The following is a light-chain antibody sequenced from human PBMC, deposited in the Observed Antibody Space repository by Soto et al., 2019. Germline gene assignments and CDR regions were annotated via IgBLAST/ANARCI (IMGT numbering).Light chain of an antibody. J-gene: IGLJ1*01. CDR1: SSDVGSYNL. CDR2: EVS. Sequence: QSVLTQPASASGSPGQSITISCTGASSDVGSYNLVSWYQQHPGKAPKIMIYEVSKRPSGVSSRFSGSKSGNTASLTISGLQAEDEADYYCCSYAGTSTYVFGTGTKVTVL. V-gene: IGLV2-23*02. CDR3: CSYAGTSTYV.